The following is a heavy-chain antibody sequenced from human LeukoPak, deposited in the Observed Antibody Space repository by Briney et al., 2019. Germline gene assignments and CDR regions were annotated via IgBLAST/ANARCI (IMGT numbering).Heavy chain of an antibody. Sequence: SETLSLTCTVSGASINSDTYYWGWIRQPPGKGLEWIGTHSHSGSAYYNPSLRSRITMSLDTSENQFYLKLSSLTAAGTAVYYCARRDDSSGYHKIFDYWGPGTLVTVSS. V-gene: IGHV4-39*01. J-gene: IGHJ4*02. CDR2: HSHSGSA. CDR1: GASINSDTYY. D-gene: IGHD3-22*01. CDR3: ARRDDSSGYHKIFDY.